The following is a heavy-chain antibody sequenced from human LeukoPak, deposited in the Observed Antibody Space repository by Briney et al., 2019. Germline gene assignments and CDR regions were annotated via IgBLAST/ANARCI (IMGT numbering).Heavy chain of an antibody. CDR3: ARRKEVQTTFDY. CDR1: GFTFSDYY. J-gene: IGHJ4*02. CDR2: ISSSGSTI. D-gene: IGHD4/OR15-4a*01. V-gene: IGHV3-11*04. Sequence: GGSLRLSCAASGFTFSDYYMSWIRQAPGKGLEWVSYISSSGSTIYYADSVKGRFTISRDNAKNSLDLQMNSLRDEDTAVYYCARRKEVQTTFDYWGQGTLVTVSS.